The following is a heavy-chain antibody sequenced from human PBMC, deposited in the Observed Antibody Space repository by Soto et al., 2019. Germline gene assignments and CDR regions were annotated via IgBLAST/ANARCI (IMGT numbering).Heavy chain of an antibody. CDR1: GGSISSSGYY. J-gene: IGHJ4*02. D-gene: IGHD3-22*01. CDR3: ASLRDYYYDSSGYSHYFAY. CDR2: IYYSGST. V-gene: IGHV4-39*01. Sequence: PSETLSFTCTVSGGSISSSGYYWGWFRQPPGKGLEWIGSIYYSGSTYYNPSLKSRVTISVDTSKNQFSLKLSSVTAADTAVYYCASLRDYYYDSSGYSHYFAYWGQGTLVPGSS.